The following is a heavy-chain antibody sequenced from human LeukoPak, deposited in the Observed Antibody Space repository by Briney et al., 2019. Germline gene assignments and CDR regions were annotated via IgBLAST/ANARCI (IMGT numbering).Heavy chain of an antibody. CDR1: GYTFTGYY. V-gene: IGHV1-2*02. Sequence: ASVKVSCKASGYTFTGYYMHWVRQAPGQGLEWMGWINPNSGGTNYAQKFQGRVTMTRDTSISTAYMELSRLRSDDTAVYYCARVFVEYSSIGDWGQGTLVTVSS. CDR2: INPNSGGT. D-gene: IGHD6-13*01. J-gene: IGHJ4*02. CDR3: ARVFVEYSSIGD.